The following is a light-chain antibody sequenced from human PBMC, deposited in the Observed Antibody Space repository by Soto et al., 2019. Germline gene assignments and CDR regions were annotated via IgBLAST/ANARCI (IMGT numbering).Light chain of an antibody. Sequence: IVMTQSPATLCVSPGARATLSWWASQSVGSDLVWYRQKPGQAPRLLIYGASNRATGVPDRFSVSGSGTVFTLTISSLKSDDFAVYYCQQYLDWPRTFGQGTKVDIK. CDR3: QQYLDWPRT. CDR2: GAS. V-gene: IGKV3-15*01. CDR1: QSVGSD. J-gene: IGKJ1*01.